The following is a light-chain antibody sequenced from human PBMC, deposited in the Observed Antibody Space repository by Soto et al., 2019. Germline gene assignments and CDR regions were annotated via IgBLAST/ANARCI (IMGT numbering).Light chain of an antibody. Sequence: QSVLTQPPSTSGTPGQRVTISCSGSRPNIGTNSVNWYQQVPGTAPKLLIHSNSQRPSGVPDRFSGSKSDTSASLAISGPQSEDEADYYCAAWDDSLNGVTFGGGTKLTVL. V-gene: IGLV1-44*01. CDR3: AAWDDSLNGVT. CDR2: SNS. J-gene: IGLJ2*01. CDR1: RPNIGTNS.